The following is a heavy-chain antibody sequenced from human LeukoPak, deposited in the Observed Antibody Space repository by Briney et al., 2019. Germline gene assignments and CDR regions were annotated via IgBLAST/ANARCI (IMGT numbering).Heavy chain of an antibody. CDR3: ARDQNPFSDFDY. V-gene: IGHV3-13*01. CDR2: IGTAGDT. CDR1: GFTFSSYD. J-gene: IGHJ4*02. Sequence: GGSPRLSCAASGFTFSSYDMHWVRQATGKGLEWVSAIGTAGDTYYPGSVKGRFTISRDNAKNSLYLQMNSLRAEDTAVYYCARDQNPFSDFDYWGQGTLVTVSS.